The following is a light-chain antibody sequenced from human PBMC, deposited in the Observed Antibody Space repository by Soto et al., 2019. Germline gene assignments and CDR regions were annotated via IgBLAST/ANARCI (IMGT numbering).Light chain of an antibody. CDR3: QQYQSLT. CDR2: GAS. J-gene: IGKJ4*01. CDR1: QSVSSSY. Sequence: EIVLTQSPGTLSLSPGERATLSCRASQSVSSSYLAWYQQKPGQAPRLLIYGASSRATGIPDRFSGSGSGTDFTLTITRLEPEDFAVYYCQQYQSLTVGGGTKVDIK. V-gene: IGKV3-20*01.